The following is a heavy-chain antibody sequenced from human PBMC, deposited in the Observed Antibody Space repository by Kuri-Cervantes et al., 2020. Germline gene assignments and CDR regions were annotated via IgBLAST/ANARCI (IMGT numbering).Heavy chain of an antibody. CDR3: ARGGLGIPWYYYMDV. CDR2: IYHGGSS. D-gene: IGHD7-27*01. Sequence: SETLSLTCTISGGSLSDDYWSWIRQPPGKGLEWIAEIYHGGSSSYNPSLQSRVTISLDTSKNQFSLKLSSVTAADTAVYYCARGGLGIPWYYYMDVWGKGTTVTVSS. CDR1: GGSLSDDY. V-gene: IGHV4-34*01. J-gene: IGHJ6*03.